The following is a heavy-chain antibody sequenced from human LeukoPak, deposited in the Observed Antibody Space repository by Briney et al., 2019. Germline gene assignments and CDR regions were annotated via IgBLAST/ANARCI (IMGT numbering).Heavy chain of an antibody. Sequence: ASVTVSCKASGYTFTVYYMHWVRQAPGQGLEWMGWINPNSGGTNYAQKFQGRVTMTRDTSISTAYMELSRLRSDDTAVYYCARTSSGYYYPIDYWGQGTLVTVSS. CDR1: GYTFTVYY. D-gene: IGHD3-22*01. J-gene: IGHJ4*02. CDR3: ARTSSGYYYPIDY. CDR2: INPNSGGT. V-gene: IGHV1-2*02.